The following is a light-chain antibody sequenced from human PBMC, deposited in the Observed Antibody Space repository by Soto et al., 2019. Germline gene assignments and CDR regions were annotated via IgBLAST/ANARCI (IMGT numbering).Light chain of an antibody. CDR3: QVWDSNTV. Sequence: SYELTQPLSVSLALGQTARITCGGNNIGSKIVHWSQQKPGQAPVLVIYRDTNRPSGIPERFSGSNSGNTATLTISRAQAGDEADYYCQVWDSNTVFGGGTKVTVL. CDR2: RDT. J-gene: IGLJ3*02. CDR1: NIGSKI. V-gene: IGLV3-9*01.